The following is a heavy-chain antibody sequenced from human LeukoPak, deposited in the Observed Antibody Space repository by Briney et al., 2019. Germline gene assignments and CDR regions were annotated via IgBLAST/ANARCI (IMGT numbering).Heavy chain of an antibody. CDR1: GFTFSSYE. Sequence: GGSLRLSCAASGFTFSSYEMNWVRQAPGKGLERVSYISSSGSTIYYADSVKGRFTISRDNAKNSLYLQMNSLRAEDTAVYYCASSGLLWFGELYYFDYWGQGTLVTVSS. CDR3: ASSGLLWFGELYYFDY. D-gene: IGHD3-10*01. CDR2: ISSSGSTI. V-gene: IGHV3-48*03. J-gene: IGHJ4*02.